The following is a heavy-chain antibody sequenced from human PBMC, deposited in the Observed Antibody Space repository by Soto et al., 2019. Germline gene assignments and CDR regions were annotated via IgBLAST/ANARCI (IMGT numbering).Heavy chain of an antibody. V-gene: IGHV6-1*01. CDR3: ARATTLWFGELLGDYYYYYYMDV. CDR2: TYYRSKWYN. CDR1: GDSVSSNSAA. Sequence: SQTLSLTCAISGDSVSSNSAAWNWIRQSPSRGLEWLGRTYYRSKWYNDYAVSVKSRITINPDTSKNQFSLQLNSVTPEDTAVYYCARATTLWFGELLGDYYYYYYMDVWGKGTTVTVS. J-gene: IGHJ6*03. D-gene: IGHD3-10*01.